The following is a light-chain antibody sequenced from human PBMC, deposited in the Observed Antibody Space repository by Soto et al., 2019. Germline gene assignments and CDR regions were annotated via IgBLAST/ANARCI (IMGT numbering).Light chain of an antibody. CDR3: ATWDSSLSAAG. J-gene: IGLJ1*01. Sequence: QSVLTQPPSVSAAPGQKVTISCSGSSSNIGNNYVSWYQCLPGTAPKLLIYDNDKRPSGIPDRFSGSKSGTSATLGITGLQTGDEADYYCATWDSSLSAAGFGPGTKLTVL. CDR2: DND. CDR1: SSNIGNNY. V-gene: IGLV1-51*01.